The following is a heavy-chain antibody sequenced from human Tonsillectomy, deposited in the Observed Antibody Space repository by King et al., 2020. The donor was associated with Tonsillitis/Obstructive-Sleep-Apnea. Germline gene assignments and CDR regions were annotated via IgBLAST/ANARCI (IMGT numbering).Heavy chain of an antibody. CDR2: ISSSSSYI. Sequence: VQLVESGGGLVKPGGSLRLSCAASGFTISGYSMNWVRQAPGKGLEWVSSISSSSSYIYYADSVKGRFTISRDNAKNSLYLQMNSLRAEDTAVYYCARDWGVHCSGGSCYSDYFEYWGQGSLVTVSS. D-gene: IGHD2-15*01. CDR3: ARDWGVHCSGGSCYSDYFEY. V-gene: IGHV3-21*01. J-gene: IGHJ4*02. CDR1: GFTISGYS.